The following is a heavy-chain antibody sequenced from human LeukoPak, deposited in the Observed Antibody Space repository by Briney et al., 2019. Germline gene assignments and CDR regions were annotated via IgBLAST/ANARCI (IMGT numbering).Heavy chain of an antibody. J-gene: IGHJ4*02. CDR1: GFTFDDYG. CDR2: INWNGGST. CDR3: ARDRYYVSSGPPDY. D-gene: IGHD3-22*01. Sequence: GGSLRLSCAASGFTFDDYGMSWVRQAPGKGLEWVSGINWNGGSTGYADSVKGRFTISRDNAKNSLYLQMNSLRAEDTALYYCARDRYYVSSGPPDYWGQGTRVTVSS. V-gene: IGHV3-20*04.